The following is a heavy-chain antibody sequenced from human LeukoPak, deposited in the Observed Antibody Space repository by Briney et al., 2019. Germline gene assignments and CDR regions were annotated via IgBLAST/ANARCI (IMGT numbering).Heavy chain of an antibody. CDR1: GGSISSSSYY. CDR3: AGVSSGFAFDI. D-gene: IGHD3-22*01. Sequence: SETLSLTCTVSGGSISSSSYYWGWIRQPPGKGLEWIGSIYYSGSTYYNPSLKSRVTISVDTSKNQFSLKLSSVTAADTAVYYCAGVSSGFAFDIWGQGTMVTVSS. CDR2: IYYSGST. J-gene: IGHJ3*02. V-gene: IGHV4-39*01.